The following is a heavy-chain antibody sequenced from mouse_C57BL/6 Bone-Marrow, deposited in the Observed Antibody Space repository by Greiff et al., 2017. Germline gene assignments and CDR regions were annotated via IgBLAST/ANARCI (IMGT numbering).Heavy chain of an antibody. CDR3: ARGVTVGD. CDR2: INPSSGYT. Sequence: VQGVESGAELARPGASVKMSCKASGYTFTSYTMHWVKQRPGQGLEWIGYINPSSGYTKYNQKFKDKATLTADKSSSTAYMQLSSLTSEDSAVYYCARGVTVGDWGTGTTVTVSS. V-gene: IGHV1-4*01. J-gene: IGHJ1*03. D-gene: IGHD1-1*01. CDR1: GYTFTSYT.